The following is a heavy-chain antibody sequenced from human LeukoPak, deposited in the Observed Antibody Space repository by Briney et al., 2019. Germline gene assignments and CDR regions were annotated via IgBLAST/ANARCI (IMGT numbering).Heavy chain of an antibody. D-gene: IGHD5-18*01. J-gene: IGHJ2*01. Sequence: SETLSLTCTVSGGSISSSSYYWGWIRQPPGKGLEWIGSIYYSGSTYYNPSLKSRVTISVDTSKNQFSLKLSSVTAADTAVYYCARSGYSYDSAVYWNFDLWGRGALVTVSS. CDR2: IYYSGST. CDR1: GGSISSSSYY. CDR3: ARSGYSYDSAVYWNFDL. V-gene: IGHV4-39*01.